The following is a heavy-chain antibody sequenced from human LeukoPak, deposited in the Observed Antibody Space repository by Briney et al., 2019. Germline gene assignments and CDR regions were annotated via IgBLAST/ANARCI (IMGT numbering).Heavy chain of an antibody. CDR1: GGTIISYA. D-gene: IGHD1-26*01. CDR2: IIPMFDTA. J-gene: IGHJ3*02. V-gene: IGHV1-69*13. Sequence: GASVKVSCKASGGTIISYAIMWVRQAPGQGLEWMGGIIPMFDTADYAQKFQGRVTFTADESTNTAYMELSSLRSEDTAVYYCARGYSGYHDAFHIWGQGTMVTVSS. CDR3: ARGYSGYHDAFHI.